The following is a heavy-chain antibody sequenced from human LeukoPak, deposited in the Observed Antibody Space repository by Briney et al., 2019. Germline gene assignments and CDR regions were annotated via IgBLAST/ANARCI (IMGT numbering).Heavy chain of an antibody. CDR3: ARIRMMSGSYPVDY. D-gene: IGHD1-26*01. V-gene: IGHV2-70*11. J-gene: IGHJ4*02. CDR2: IDWDDDK. Sequence: SGPTLVNPTQTLTLTCTFSGFSLSTSGMCVSWIRQPPGKALEWLARIDWDDDKYYSTSLKTRLTISKDTSKNQVVLTMTDMDPVDTATYYCARIRMMSGSYPVDYGGQGTLVTVSS. CDR1: GFSLSTSGMC.